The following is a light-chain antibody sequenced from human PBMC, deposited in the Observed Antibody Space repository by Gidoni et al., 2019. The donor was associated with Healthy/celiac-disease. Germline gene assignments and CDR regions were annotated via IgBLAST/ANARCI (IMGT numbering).Light chain of an antibody. CDR2: WAS. J-gene: IGKJ2*01. V-gene: IGKV4-1*01. CDR3: QQYCSTPYT. CDR1: QSVLYSSNNKIY. Sequence: DIVMTQSRDCLAVSLCESATNKSKSSQSVLYSSNNKIYLAWYQQKPGHPPKLLISWASTRESGVPYRFSGCGSGTNFTLTIISLQAVDVSVYYCQQYCSTPYTFGPGTKLEIK.